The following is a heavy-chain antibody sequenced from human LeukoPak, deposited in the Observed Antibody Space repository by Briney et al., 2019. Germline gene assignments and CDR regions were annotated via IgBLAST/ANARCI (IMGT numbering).Heavy chain of an antibody. CDR3: ARAGSGRYHYYMDV. CDR1: GYTFAIYG. J-gene: IGHJ6*03. Sequence: ASVKVSCKASGYTFAIYGISWVRQAPGQGLEWMGWISSDNGYTNYAQKFQGRVTMTTDTSTNTAYMELRSLRSDDTAVYYCARAGSGRYHYYMDVWGKGTTVTVSS. CDR2: ISSDNGYT. D-gene: IGHD3-10*01. V-gene: IGHV1-18*04.